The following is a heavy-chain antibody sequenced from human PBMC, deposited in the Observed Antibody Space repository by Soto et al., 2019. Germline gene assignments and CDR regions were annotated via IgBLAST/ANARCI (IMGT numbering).Heavy chain of an antibody. CDR3: ARSYTDMAAPSCGMDV. CDR1: GYAFTDYY. D-gene: IGHD5-18*01. J-gene: IGHJ6*02. V-gene: IGHV1-2*02. CDR2: INSKSGGT. Sequence: SVKVSCKASGYAFTDYYMHWVRQAPGQGLEWMGWINSKSGGTNLAQRFQGRVTMTRDTSISTTHLEVSRLRSDDTAIFYCARSYTDMAAPSCGMDVCGQGIIVIGFS.